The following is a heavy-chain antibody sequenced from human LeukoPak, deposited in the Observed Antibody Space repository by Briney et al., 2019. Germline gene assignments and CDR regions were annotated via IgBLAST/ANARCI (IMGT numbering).Heavy chain of an antibody. D-gene: IGHD4-17*01. Sequence: PSETLSLTCAVSTDSFSSHYWTWIRQPPGKGLEWIGYNSYIGSTNYNPSLKSRVTISIDTSKNQFSLKLSSVTAADTAVYYCARDVVTVTKGFDIWGQGTMVSVSS. J-gene: IGHJ3*02. V-gene: IGHV4-59*11. CDR3: ARDVVTVTKGFDI. CDR1: TDSFSSHY. CDR2: NSYIGST.